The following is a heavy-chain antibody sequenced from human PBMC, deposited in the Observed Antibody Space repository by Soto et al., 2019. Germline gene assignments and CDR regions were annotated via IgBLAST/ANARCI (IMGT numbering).Heavy chain of an antibody. J-gene: IGHJ4*02. CDR3: ARVGYDDSSGYYYFDY. Sequence: QVQLQESGPGLVKPSQTLSLTCTVSGGSISSGGYYWSWIRQHPGKGLEWIGYIYYSGSTYYNPYLTSRVTISVDTSKHQFALKLSSVTAADTAVYYCARVGYDDSSGYYYFDYWGQGTLVTVSS. D-gene: IGHD3-22*01. V-gene: IGHV4-31*03. CDR1: GGSISSGGYY. CDR2: IYYSGST.